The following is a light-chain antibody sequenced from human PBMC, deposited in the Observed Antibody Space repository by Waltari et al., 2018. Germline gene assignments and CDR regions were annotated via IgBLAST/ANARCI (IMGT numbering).Light chain of an antibody. J-gene: IGLJ3*02. V-gene: IGLV2-14*01. CDR2: DVT. Sequence: QSALTQPASVSGSPGQSITISCSGTTSDLGGYNYVSWYQQPPGKAPKLIIYDVTSRPSGVSHLFSGSKSGNTASLTISGLQAEDEADYYCCSFTSSSTWVFGGGTKLTVL. CDR3: CSFTSSSTWV. CDR1: TSDLGGYNY.